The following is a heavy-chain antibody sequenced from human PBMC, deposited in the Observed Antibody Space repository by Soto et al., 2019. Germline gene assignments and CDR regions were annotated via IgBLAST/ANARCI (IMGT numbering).Heavy chain of an antibody. CDR3: ASTTSLGF. V-gene: IGHV3-74*01. Sequence: EVHLVESGGGLVQPGGSLRLSCAASGFSISGYWMHWVRQVPGKGLVWVSRINSDGSRTNYADSVKGRFTISRDNAKNTLYLQMSSLRAEDTAVYYCASTTSLGFWGQGTLVTVSS. CDR2: INSDGSRT. D-gene: IGHD1-1*01. CDR1: GFSISGYW. J-gene: IGHJ4*02.